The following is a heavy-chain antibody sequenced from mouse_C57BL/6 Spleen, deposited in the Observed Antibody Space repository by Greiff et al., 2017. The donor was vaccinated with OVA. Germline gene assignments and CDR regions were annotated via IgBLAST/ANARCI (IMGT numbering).Heavy chain of an antibody. CDR2: IWTGGGT. D-gene: IGHD1-1*01. J-gene: IGHJ1*03. Sequence: VQLVESGPGLVAPSQCLSITCTVSGFSLTSYAISWVRQPPGKGLEWLGVIWTGGGTNYNSALKSRLSISKDNSKSQVFLKMNSLQTDDTARYYCARIYYSSSYFYWYFDDWGTGTTVTVSS. CDR1: GFSLTSYA. CDR3: ARIYYSSSYFYWYFDD. V-gene: IGHV2-9-1*01.